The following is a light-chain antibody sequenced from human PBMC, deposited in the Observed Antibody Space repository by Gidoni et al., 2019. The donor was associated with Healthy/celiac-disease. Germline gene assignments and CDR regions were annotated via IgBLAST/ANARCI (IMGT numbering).Light chain of an antibody. CDR2: GKN. CDR3: NSRDSSGTLLV. V-gene: IGLV3-19*01. Sequence: SSELTQDPAGSVALGQTVRITCQGDSLRSYYASWYQQKPGQAPVLVIYGKNNRPSGIPDRFSGSSSGNTASLTITVAQAEYEADYYCNSRDSSGTLLVFGGGTKLTVL. J-gene: IGLJ2*01. CDR1: SLRSYY.